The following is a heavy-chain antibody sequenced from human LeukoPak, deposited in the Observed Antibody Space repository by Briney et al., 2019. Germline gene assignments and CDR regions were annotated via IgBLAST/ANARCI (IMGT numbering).Heavy chain of an antibody. CDR3: ARGQTMYY. CDR2: ISPHSHTT. Sequence: ASVTVSCKASGYTFNNFFISWVRQAPGQGLEWVGWISPHSHTTHYAEKFQGGVTMTTDTSTTTVYMELRSLRSDDTAVYFCARGQTMYYWGQGTPVTVSS. D-gene: IGHD3-10*02. J-gene: IGHJ4*02. V-gene: IGHV1-18*01. CDR1: GYTFNNFF.